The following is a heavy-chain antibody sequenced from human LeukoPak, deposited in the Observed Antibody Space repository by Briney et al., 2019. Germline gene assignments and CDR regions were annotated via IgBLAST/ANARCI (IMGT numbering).Heavy chain of an antibody. CDR1: GFTFDDYG. V-gene: IGHV3-20*04. CDR2: INWNGGST. CDR3: TRGVSSFWLPPYYFDY. D-gene: IGHD3-3*01. J-gene: IGHJ4*02. Sequence: GGSLRLSCAASGFTFDDYGMSWVRQAPGKGLEWVSGINWNGGSTGYADSVKGRFTISRDNAKNSLYLQMNSLRAEDTALYYCTRGVSSFWLPPYYFDYWGQGTLVTVSS.